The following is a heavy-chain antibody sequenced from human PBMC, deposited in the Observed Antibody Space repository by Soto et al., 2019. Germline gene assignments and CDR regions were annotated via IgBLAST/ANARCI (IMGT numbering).Heavy chain of an antibody. V-gene: IGHV5-51*01. CDR2: VQPGEAHI. J-gene: IGHJ6*02. Sequence: DSLKISCKCSGYSFTNYWVGWVRQMPGKVLAWLLLVQPGEAHIRYSPSFQSQVTISADKSISSAYLQWSSLKAWDTEMYYCARTSSTWYMDVWGRGTTATVSS. CDR3: ARTSSTWYMDV. CDR1: GYSFTNYW. D-gene: IGHD6-13*01.